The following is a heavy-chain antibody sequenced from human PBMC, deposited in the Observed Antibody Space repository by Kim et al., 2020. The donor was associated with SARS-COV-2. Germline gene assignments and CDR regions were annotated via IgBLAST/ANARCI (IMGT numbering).Heavy chain of an antibody. J-gene: IGHJ4*02. CDR1: GGSISSATYY. CDR3: ARPYDSLYG. CDR2: INFSDGT. D-gene: IGHD3-16*01. Sequence: SETLSITCTVSGGSISSATYYWVWIRQPPGKGLEWIGSINFSDGTFYNPSLKSRVTISVDTSKSQFSLEVRSVTAADTAVYYCARPYDSLYGWGQGTLVTVSS. V-gene: IGHV4-39*01.